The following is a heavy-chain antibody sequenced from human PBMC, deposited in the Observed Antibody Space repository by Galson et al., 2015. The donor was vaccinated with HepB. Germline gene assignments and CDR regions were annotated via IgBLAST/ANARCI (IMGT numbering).Heavy chain of an antibody. J-gene: IGHJ6*02. CDR3: ARGGAWELLYYYYYYGMDV. CDR2: IYSGGST. Sequence: SLRLSCAASGFTVSSNYMSWVRQAPGKGLEWVSVIYSGGSTYYADSVKGRFTISRDNSKNTLYLQMNSLRAEDTAVYYCARGGAWELLYYYYYYGMDVWGQGTTVTVSS. D-gene: IGHD1-26*01. CDR1: GFTVSSNY. V-gene: IGHV3-66*02.